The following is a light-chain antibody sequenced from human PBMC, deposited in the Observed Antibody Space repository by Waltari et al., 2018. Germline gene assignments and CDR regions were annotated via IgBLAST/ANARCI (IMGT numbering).Light chain of an antibody. J-gene: IGLJ2*01. Sequence: SVLTQPASVSGSPGQSITIPCRGTDNDIATYDYVSWYRQHPGQVPKLILYDVVLRPSGVSSRFSGSKSGNTATLTLFGLQAEDEADYYCSSYTTSGGLLFGGGTKLT. V-gene: IGLV2-14*03. CDR1: DNDIATYDY. CDR3: SSYTTSGGLL. CDR2: DVV.